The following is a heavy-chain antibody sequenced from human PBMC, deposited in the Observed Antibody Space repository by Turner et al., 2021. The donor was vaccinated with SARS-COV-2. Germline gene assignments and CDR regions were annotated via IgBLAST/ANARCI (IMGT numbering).Heavy chain of an antibody. V-gene: IGHV4-39*01. CDR3: AGEEVVFRASHTLYYYGMDV. CDR1: GGSISSSSYY. D-gene: IGHD3-22*01. CDR2: IYYSGST. Sequence: QLQLQESGPGLVKPSETLSLPCTVSGGSISSSSYYLGWIRQPPGKGLEWIGSIYYSGSTYYNPSLKSRVTISVDTSKNQFSLKLSSVTAADTAVYYCAGEEVVFRASHTLYYYGMDVWGQGTTVTVSS. J-gene: IGHJ6*02.